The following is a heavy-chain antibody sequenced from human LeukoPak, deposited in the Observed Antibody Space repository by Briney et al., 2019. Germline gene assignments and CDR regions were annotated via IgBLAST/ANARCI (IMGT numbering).Heavy chain of an antibody. Sequence: ASVKVSCKASGYTFTSYDINWVRQATGQGLEWMGWMNPNSGNTGYAQKFQGRVTMTRNTSISTAYMELSSLRSEDTAVYYCARTRGSSGWFNWFDPWGQGTLVTVSS. CDR3: ARTRGSSGWFNWFDP. CDR1: GYTFTSYD. CDR2: MNPNSGNT. D-gene: IGHD6-19*01. J-gene: IGHJ5*02. V-gene: IGHV1-8*01.